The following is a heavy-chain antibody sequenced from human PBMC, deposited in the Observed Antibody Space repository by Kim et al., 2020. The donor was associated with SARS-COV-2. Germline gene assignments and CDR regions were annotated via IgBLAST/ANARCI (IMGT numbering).Heavy chain of an antibody. J-gene: IGHJ6*02. CDR2: INCDGSTT. V-gene: IGHV3-74*01. CDR3: ARDGSYCSISNCYDYYGMDV. CDR1: GFTFSSYW. Sequence: GGSLRLSCAASGFTFSSYWMHWVRQAPGKGLVWVSRINCDGSTTTYADSVKGRFIISRDNANNTLYLQMNTLRAEDTAVYYCARDGSYCSISNCYDYYGMDVWGQRATVTVSS. D-gene: IGHD2-2*01.